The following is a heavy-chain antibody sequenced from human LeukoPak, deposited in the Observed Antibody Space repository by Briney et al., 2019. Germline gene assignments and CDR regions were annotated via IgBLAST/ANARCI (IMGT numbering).Heavy chain of an antibody. Sequence: XSETLSLTCTVSGGSISSYYWSWIRQPPGKGLEWIGYIHYSGSTDYNASLKSRVTISIDTSKNQFSLKLSSVTAADTAMYYCARHLMVRADGSFDYWGQGTLVTVSS. CDR2: IHYSGST. V-gene: IGHV4-59*08. J-gene: IGHJ4*02. CDR1: GGSISSYY. D-gene: IGHD6-13*01. CDR3: ARHLMVRADGSFDY.